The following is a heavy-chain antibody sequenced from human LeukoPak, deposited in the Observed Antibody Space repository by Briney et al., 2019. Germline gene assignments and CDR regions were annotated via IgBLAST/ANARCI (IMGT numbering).Heavy chain of an antibody. V-gene: IGHV3-23*01. Sequence: PGGSLRLSCAASGFTFSSYAMSWVRQAPGKGLEGVSAISGSGGSTYYADSVKGRFTISRDNYKNTLYLQMNSLRAEDTAVYYCAKRKVGSSGWFDYYFDYWGQGTLVTVSS. CDR2: ISGSGGST. J-gene: IGHJ4*02. CDR3: AKRKVGSSGWFDYYFDY. CDR1: GFTFSSYA. D-gene: IGHD6-19*01.